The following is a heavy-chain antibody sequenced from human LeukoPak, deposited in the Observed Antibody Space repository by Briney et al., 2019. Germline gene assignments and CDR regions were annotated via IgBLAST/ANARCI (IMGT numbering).Heavy chain of an antibody. Sequence: QPGGSLKLSCAASGFTFGDSAIHWVRQATGKGLEWVGRIRSKADTYATTYGASLKGRFTISRDDSRNRAYLQMSSLRTEDTAVYYCTREYSSGWPFDFWGQGTLVTVSS. CDR3: TREYSSGWPFDF. D-gene: IGHD6-19*01. CDR2: IRSKADTYAT. CDR1: GFTFGDSA. V-gene: IGHV3-73*01. J-gene: IGHJ4*02.